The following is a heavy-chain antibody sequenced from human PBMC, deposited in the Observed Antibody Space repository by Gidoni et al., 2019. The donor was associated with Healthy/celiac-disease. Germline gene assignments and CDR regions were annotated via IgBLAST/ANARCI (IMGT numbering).Heavy chain of an antibody. CDR2: ISSSSSYI. CDR3: ARVDDSSGWHFDY. V-gene: IGHV3-21*01. CDR1: GFPFSSYS. J-gene: IGHJ4*02. D-gene: IGHD6-19*01. Sequence: EVQLVESGGGLVKPGGSLSLSCPASGFPFSSYSMNWVRQAPGKGLEWVSSISSSSSYIYYADSVKGRFTISRDNAKNSLYLQMNSLRAEDTAVYYCARVDDSSGWHFDYWGQGTLVTVSS.